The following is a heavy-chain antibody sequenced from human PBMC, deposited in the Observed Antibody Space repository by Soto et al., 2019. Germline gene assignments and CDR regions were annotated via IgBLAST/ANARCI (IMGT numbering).Heavy chain of an antibody. J-gene: IGHJ4*02. V-gene: IGHV3-30-3*01. CDR3: ARDRMRYYDSSGYSFDY. D-gene: IGHD3-22*01. CDR2: ISYDGSNK. Sequence: GGSLRLSCAASGFTFSSYAMSWVRQAPGKGLEWVAVISYDGSNKYYADSVKGRFTISRDNSKNTLYLQMNSLRAEDTAVYYCARDRMRYYDSSGYSFDYWGQGTLVTVSS. CDR1: GFTFSSYA.